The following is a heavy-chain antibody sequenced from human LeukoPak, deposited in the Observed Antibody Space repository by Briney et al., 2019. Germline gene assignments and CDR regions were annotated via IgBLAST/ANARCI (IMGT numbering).Heavy chain of an antibody. CDR2: ISGSGGST. CDR3: ARGSNYAYDY. CDR1: GFTFSSYA. J-gene: IGHJ4*02. D-gene: IGHD3-16*01. V-gene: IGHV3-23*01. Sequence: PGGSLRLSCAASGFTFSSYAMSWVRQAPGKGLEWVSAISGSGGSTYYADSVKGRFSISRDNSKNTLYLQMGSLRPEDMAVYYCARGSNYAYDYWGQGTLVTVSS.